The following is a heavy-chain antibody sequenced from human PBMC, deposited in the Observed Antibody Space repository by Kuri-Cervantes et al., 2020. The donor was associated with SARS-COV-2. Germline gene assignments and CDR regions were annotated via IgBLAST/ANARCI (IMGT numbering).Heavy chain of an antibody. CDR3: ARCSGITGTDFYYYYGMDV. J-gene: IGHJ6*02. CDR2: IWYDGSNK. V-gene: IGHV3-33*01. Sequence: GGSLRLSCEASGFTFSNYAMHWVRQAPGKGLEWVAVIWYDGSNKYYADSVKGRFTISRDNSKNTLYLQMNSLRAEDTAVYYCARCSGITGTDFYYYYGMDVWGQGTTVTVSS. D-gene: IGHD1-7*01. CDR1: GFTFSNYA.